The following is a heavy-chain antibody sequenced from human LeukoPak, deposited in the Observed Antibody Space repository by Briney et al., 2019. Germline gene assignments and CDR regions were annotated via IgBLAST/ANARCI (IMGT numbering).Heavy chain of an antibody. Sequence: SETLSLTCTVSGYSISSGYYWGWIRQPPGKGLEWIGSIYHSGSTYYNPSLKSRVTISVDTSKNQFSLKLSSVTAADTAVYYCARGLGYCSGGSCPNWFDPWGQGTLVTVSS. V-gene: IGHV4-38-2*02. J-gene: IGHJ5*02. CDR3: ARGLGYCSGGSCPNWFDP. CDR2: IYHSGST. CDR1: GYSISSGYY. D-gene: IGHD2-15*01.